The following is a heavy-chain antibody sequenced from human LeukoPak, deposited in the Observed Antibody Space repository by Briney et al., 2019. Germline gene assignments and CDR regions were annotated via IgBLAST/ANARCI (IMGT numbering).Heavy chain of an antibody. V-gene: IGHV1-69*13. J-gene: IGHJ5*02. CDR1: GVTIGNHA. D-gene: IGHD7-27*01. CDR2: IIPFFGST. Sequence: SVSVLCKASGVTIGNHAMSWVRQAPGQGLEWMGNIIPFFGSTKYAQKFEGRVTMTADQSTSTASMELSSLKSEDTAVYYCATHVPPGWELLGWLDPSGQGKMVIVSS. CDR3: ATHVPPGWELLGWLDP.